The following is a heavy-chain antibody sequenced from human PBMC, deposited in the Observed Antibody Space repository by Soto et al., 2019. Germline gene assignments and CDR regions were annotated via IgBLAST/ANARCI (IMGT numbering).Heavy chain of an antibody. J-gene: IGHJ4*02. V-gene: IGHV1-69*13. Sequence: GASVKVSCKASGGTFSSYAISWVRQAPGQGLEWMGGIIPIFGTANYAQKFQGRVTITADESTSTAYMELSSLRSEDTAVYYCAITRDFWSGSTLYYFDYWGQGTLVTVSS. CDR2: IIPIFGTA. CDR3: AITRDFWSGSTLYYFDY. CDR1: GGTFSSYA. D-gene: IGHD3-3*01.